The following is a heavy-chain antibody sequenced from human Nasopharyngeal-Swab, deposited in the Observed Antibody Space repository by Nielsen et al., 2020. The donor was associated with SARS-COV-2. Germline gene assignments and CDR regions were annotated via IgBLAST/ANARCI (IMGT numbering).Heavy chain of an antibody. J-gene: IGHJ6*02. V-gene: IGHV3-7*01. Sequence: GGSLRLSCAASGFTFSSYWMSWVRQAPGTGLEWVANIKQDGSAKYYVDPVKGRFTISRDNAKNSLYLQMNSLRAEDTAVYYCAREGYDFWSGYPARSYYYYGMDVWGQGTTVTVSS. CDR3: AREGYDFWSGYPARSYYYYGMDV. CDR1: GFTFSSYW. CDR2: IKQDGSAK. D-gene: IGHD3-3*01.